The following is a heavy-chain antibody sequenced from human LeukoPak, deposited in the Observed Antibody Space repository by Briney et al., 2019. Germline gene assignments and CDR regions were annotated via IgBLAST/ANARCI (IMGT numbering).Heavy chain of an antibody. CDR2: IYTSGST. Sequence: PSETLSLTCTVSGGSISSYYWSWIRQPVGKGLEWIGRIYTSGSTNYNPSLKSRVTMSVDTSKNQFSLKLSSVTAADTAVYYCASGYYDSSGYFVDYWGQGTLVTVSS. D-gene: IGHD3-22*01. V-gene: IGHV4-4*07. CDR3: ASGYYDSSGYFVDY. J-gene: IGHJ4*02. CDR1: GGSISSYY.